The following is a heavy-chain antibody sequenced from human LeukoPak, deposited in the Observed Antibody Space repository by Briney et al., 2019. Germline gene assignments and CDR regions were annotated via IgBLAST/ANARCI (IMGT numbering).Heavy chain of an antibody. Sequence: SVKVSCKASGGTFSSYAISWVRQAPGQGLEWMGGIIPIFGTANYAQKFQGRVTITTDESTSTAYMELGSLRSEDTAVYYCARDGYNLGDAFDIWGQGTMVTVSS. CDR1: GGTFSSYA. D-gene: IGHD5-24*01. V-gene: IGHV1-69*05. CDR3: ARDGYNLGDAFDI. CDR2: IIPIFGTA. J-gene: IGHJ3*02.